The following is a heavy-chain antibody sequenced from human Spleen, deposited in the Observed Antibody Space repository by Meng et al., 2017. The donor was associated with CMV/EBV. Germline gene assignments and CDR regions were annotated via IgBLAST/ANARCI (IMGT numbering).Heavy chain of an antibody. Sequence: GESLKISCVASGFTFNNYEMHWVRQAPGKGLVWVSGINGDGRSTNYGDSVKGRFTISRDNAKNTLYLQMNSLRAEDTAVYYCARAGYCRDTNCYYFGAIYGVDVWGQGTTVTVSS. CDR1: GFTFNNYE. V-gene: IGHV3-74*01. CDR3: ARAGYCRDTNCYYFGAIYGVDV. J-gene: IGHJ6*02. CDR2: INGDGRST. D-gene: IGHD2-2*01.